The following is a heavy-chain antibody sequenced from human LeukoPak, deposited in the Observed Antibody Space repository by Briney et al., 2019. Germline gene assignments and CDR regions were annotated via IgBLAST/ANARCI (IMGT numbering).Heavy chain of an antibody. V-gene: IGHV1-69*13. J-gene: IGHJ4*02. D-gene: IGHD4-11*01. CDR2: IIPIFGTA. CDR1: GYTFTGYY. Sequence: GASVKVSCKASGYTFTGYYMHWVRQAPGQGLEWMGGIIPIFGTANYAQKFQGRVTITADESTSTAYMELSSLRSEDTAVYYCARGNSNLDYWGQGTLVTVSS. CDR3: ARGNSNLDY.